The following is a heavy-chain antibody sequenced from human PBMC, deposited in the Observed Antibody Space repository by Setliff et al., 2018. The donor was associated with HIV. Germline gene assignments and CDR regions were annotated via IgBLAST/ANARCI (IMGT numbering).Heavy chain of an antibody. J-gene: IGHJ4*02. D-gene: IGHD2-15*01. Sequence: SGPTLVNPTQTLTLTCTFSGFSLSTSGMCVSWIRQPPGKALEWLARIDWDDDKYYSTSLKTRLTISKDTSKNQVVLTLTNMDPVDTATYYCAHSRCSGGSCYAESGFDYWGQGTLVTV. CDR3: AHSRCSGGSCYAESGFDY. V-gene: IGHV2-70*12. CDR1: GFSLSTSGMC. CDR2: IDWDDDK.